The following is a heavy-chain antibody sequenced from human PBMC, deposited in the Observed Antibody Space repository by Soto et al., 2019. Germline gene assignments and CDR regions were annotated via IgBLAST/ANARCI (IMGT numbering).Heavy chain of an antibody. Sequence: GGSLRLSCAASGFTFSSYAMSWVRQAPGKGLEWVSGISGSGGSTYYADSVKGRFTISRDNSKNTLYLQMNSLRAEDTAVYYCAKATGQYDFWSVMGGQGTLVTVSS. CDR3: AKATGQYDFWSVM. D-gene: IGHD3-3*01. CDR2: ISGSGGST. CDR1: GFTFSSYA. J-gene: IGHJ4*02. V-gene: IGHV3-23*01.